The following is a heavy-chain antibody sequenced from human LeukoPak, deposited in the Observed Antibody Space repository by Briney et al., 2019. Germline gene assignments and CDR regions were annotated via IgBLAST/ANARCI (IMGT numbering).Heavy chain of an antibody. CDR2: TNPNSGGT. J-gene: IGHJ6*04. D-gene: IGHD2-2*01. CDR3: ARGRPSSSTSCIAV. V-gene: IGHV1-2*02. Sequence: ASVKVSCKASGYTFTGYYMHWVRQAPGQGLEWMGWTNPNSGGTNYAQKFQGRVTMTRDTSISTAYMELSRLRSDDTAVYYCARGRPSSSTSCIAVWGKGTTVTVSS. CDR1: GYTFTGYY.